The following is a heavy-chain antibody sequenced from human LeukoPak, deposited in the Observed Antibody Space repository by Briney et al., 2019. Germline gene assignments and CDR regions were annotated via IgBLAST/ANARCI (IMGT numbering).Heavy chain of an antibody. CDR3: ARDLYYYGSGSYPFDY. Sequence: ASVKVSCKASGYTFTSYGISWVRQAPGQGLEWMGWISAYNGNTNYAQKLQGRVTITTDTSTSTAYMELRSLRSDDTAVYYCARDLYYYGSGSYPFDYWGQGTLVTVSS. V-gene: IGHV1-18*01. J-gene: IGHJ4*02. CDR2: ISAYNGNT. CDR1: GYTFTSYG. D-gene: IGHD3-10*01.